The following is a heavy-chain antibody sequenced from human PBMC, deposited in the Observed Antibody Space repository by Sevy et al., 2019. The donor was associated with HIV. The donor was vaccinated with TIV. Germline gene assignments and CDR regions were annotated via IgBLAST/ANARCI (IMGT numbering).Heavy chain of an antibody. V-gene: IGHV4-39*01. CDR3: ARHRPQWELGVWYFDL. D-gene: IGHD1-26*01. Sequence: SETLSLTCTVSGGSISSSYYYWGWLRQPPGKGLEWIDSFYYSRSTYYNPSLKSRVTISVDTSKNQFSLNLSSVTAADTAVYYCARHRPQWELGVWYFDLWGRGTLVTVSS. J-gene: IGHJ2*01. CDR1: GGSISSSYYY. CDR2: FYYSRST.